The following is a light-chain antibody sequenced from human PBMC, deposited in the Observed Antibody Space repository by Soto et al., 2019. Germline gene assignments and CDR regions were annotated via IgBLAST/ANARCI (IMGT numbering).Light chain of an antibody. J-gene: IGLJ1*01. Sequence: QSALTQPASVSGSPGQSITISCTGTSSDVGGYNYVPWYQQHPGKAPKLMIYDVSNRPSGVSNRFSGSKSGNTASLTISGLQAEDEADYYCSSYTSSSTYNYVFGTGTKVTVL. CDR1: SSDVGGYNY. CDR3: SSYTSSSTYNYV. CDR2: DVS. V-gene: IGLV2-14*01.